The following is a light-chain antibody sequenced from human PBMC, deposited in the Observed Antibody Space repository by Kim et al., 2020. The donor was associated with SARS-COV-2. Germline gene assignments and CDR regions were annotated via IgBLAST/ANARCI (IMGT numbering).Light chain of an antibody. Sequence: GKTVTSSCTRNRGCFDDNYVQGYRQGPGGVPTTVIYEDDQRPSGGSDRFSGSIDNSSNSASLTISGLRTEDEADYYCQSYNRDNVIFGGGTQLTVL. V-gene: IGLV6-57*03. CDR2: EDD. CDR1: RGCFDDNY. CDR3: QSYNRDNVI. J-gene: IGLJ2*01.